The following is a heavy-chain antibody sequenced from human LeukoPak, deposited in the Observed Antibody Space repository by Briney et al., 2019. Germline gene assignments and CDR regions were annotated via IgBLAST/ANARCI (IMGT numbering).Heavy chain of an antibody. CDR3: ARHREDWGFDS. CDR1: GGSISSYY. D-gene: IGHD7-27*01. V-gene: IGHV4-59*08. Sequence: SETLSLTCTVSGGSISSYYWSWIRQPPGKGLEWIGSIYYSGSTNYNPSLKSRVTISVDTSKNQFSLKLSSVTAADTAVYYCARHREDWGFDSWGQGTLVTVSS. J-gene: IGHJ4*02. CDR2: IYYSGST.